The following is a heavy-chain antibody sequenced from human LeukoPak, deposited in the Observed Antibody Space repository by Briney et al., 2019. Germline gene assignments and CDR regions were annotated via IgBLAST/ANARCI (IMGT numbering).Heavy chain of an antibody. Sequence: KPSETLSLTCTVSGGSISSYYWSWIRQPPGKGLEWIGYIYYSGSTYYNPSLKSRVTISVDTSKNQFSLKVSSVTAADTAVYYCAREKYSPGAVDYWGQGSLVTVSS. CDR2: IYYSGST. CDR3: AREKYSPGAVDY. CDR1: GGSISSYY. J-gene: IGHJ4*02. D-gene: IGHD6-6*01. V-gene: IGHV4-59*08.